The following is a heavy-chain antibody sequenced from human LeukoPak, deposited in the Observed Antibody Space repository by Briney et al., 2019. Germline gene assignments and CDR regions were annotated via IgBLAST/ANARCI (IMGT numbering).Heavy chain of an antibody. CDR3: ARVGDQLVQVSWFDH. CDR2: ISYDGSNK. CDR1: GFTFSSYA. J-gene: IGHJ5*02. V-gene: IGHV3-30*01. D-gene: IGHD6-13*01. Sequence: PGGSLRLSCAASGFTFSSYAMHWVRQAPGKGLEWVAVISYDGSNKYYADSVKGRFTISRDNSKNTLYLQMNSLRAEDTAVYYCARVGDQLVQVSWFDHWGQGTLVTVSS.